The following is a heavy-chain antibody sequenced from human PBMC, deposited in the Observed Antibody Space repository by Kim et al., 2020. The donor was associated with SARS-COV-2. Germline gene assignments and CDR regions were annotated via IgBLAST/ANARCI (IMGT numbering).Heavy chain of an antibody. CDR2: IYYSGST. CDR3: ARQSVVNDAFDI. V-gene: IGHV4-39*01. D-gene: IGHD2-15*01. CDR1: GGSISSSSYY. J-gene: IGHJ3*02. Sequence: SETLSLTCTVSGGSISSSSYYWGWIRQPPGKGLEWIGSIYYSGSTYYNPSLKSRVTISVDTSKNQFSLKLSSVTAADTAVYYCARQSVVNDAFDIWGQGTMVTVSS.